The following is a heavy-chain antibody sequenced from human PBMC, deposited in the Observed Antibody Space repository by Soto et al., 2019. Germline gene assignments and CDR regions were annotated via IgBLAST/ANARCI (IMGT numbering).Heavy chain of an antibody. CDR3: GSSYYYGSGSYRPYYYGMDV. J-gene: IGHJ6*02. Sequence: SETLSLTCAVSGYSIASGYYWAWIRQSPGKGLEWIGSIYHAGSVYYNPSLNSRVAVSLDTSKNHFSLKLTSVTAADTAVYYCGSSYYYGSGSYRPYYYGMDVWGQGTTVTVSS. CDR2: IYHAGSV. CDR1: GYSIASGYY. D-gene: IGHD3-10*01. V-gene: IGHV4-38-2*01.